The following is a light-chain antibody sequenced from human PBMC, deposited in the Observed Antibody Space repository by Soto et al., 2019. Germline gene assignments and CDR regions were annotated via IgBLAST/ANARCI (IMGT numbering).Light chain of an antibody. V-gene: IGKV3D-15*01. CDR1: QNVNSN. J-gene: IGKJ1*01. CDR2: GAS. CDR3: HQRQSWPRT. Sequence: EIVMTQSPASLSVSPGERATLSCRASQNVNSNLAWYQQKPGQAPRSLIYGASTRAAGIPARFSASGSGTDFTLTISDVQPEDFALYYCHQRQSWPRTFGQGTKVDIK.